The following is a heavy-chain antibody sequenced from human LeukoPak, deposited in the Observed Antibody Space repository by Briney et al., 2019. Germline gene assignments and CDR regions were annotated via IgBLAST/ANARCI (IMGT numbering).Heavy chain of an antibody. D-gene: IGHD1-26*01. Sequence: ASVKVSCKASGFTFTSHGFTWVRQAPGQGLEWMGWINAGNGNTKYSQKFQGRVTITRDTSASTAYMELSSLRSEDTAVYYCARGGGNYYYYFDYWGQGTLVTVSS. CDR1: GFTFTSHG. V-gene: IGHV1-3*01. CDR3: ARGGGNYYYYFDY. CDR2: INAGNGNT. J-gene: IGHJ4*02.